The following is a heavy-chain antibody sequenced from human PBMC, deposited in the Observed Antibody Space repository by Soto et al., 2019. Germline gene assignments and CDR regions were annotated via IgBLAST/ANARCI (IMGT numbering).Heavy chain of an antibody. CDR2: ISYDGSNK. CDR3: AKGGNRKLIAARPEFGY. CDR1: GFTFSSYG. J-gene: IGHJ4*02. V-gene: IGHV3-30*18. D-gene: IGHD6-6*01. Sequence: QVQLVESGGGVVQPGRSLRLSCAASGFTFSSYGMHWVRQAPGKGLEWVAVISYDGSNKYYADSVKGRFTISRDNSKNTLYLQMNSLRAEDTAVYYCAKGGNRKLIAARPEFGYWGQGTLVTVSS.